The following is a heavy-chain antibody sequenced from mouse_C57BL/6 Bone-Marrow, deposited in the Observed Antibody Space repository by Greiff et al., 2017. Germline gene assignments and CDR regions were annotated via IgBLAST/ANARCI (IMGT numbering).Heavy chain of an antibody. J-gene: IGHJ3*01. CDR1: GYTFTSYW. D-gene: IGHD1-1*01. CDR2: LDPNSGGT. V-gene: IGHV1-72*01. CDR3: ARGDYGSSYRTWFAY. Sequence: QVQLQQPGAELVKPGASVKLSCKASGYTFTSYWMHWVKQRPGRGLEWIGRLDPNSGGTTYNEKFKSKATLTVDKPSNTAYMQLSSLTSEDSAVYDGARGDYGSSYRTWFAYWGQGTLVTVSA.